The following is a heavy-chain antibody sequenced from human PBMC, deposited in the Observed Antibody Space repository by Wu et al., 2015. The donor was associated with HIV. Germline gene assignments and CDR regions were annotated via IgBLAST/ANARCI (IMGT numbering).Heavy chain of an antibody. CDR1: GDTFSSYA. V-gene: IGHV1-69*12. Sequence: QVQLVQSGAEVKKPGSSVKISCKTSGDTFSSYAINWVATGPWTRARVVGRVIPIFKAANYAQRFQGKLTITADDSTNTAFMYLSSLRSEDTAVYYCARRPFPRSQYFGYFDYWGQGTLVIVSS. CDR3: ARRPFPRSQYFGYFDY. J-gene: IGHJ4*02. D-gene: IGHD2/OR15-2a*01. CDR2: IPIFKAA.